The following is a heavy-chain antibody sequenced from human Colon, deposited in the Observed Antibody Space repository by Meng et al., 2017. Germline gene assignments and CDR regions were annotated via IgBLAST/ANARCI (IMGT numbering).Heavy chain of an antibody. CDR1: GGTFTSYS. Sequence: SVKVSCKASGGTFTSYSISWVRQAPGQGLEWMGRILPMLDTANYAQRFQGRVTITADKSTNTAYMEVSSLRSEDTAVYYCARDLQGIAVAGTPKKYGMDVWGQGTTVTVSS. V-gene: IGHV1-69*08. CDR2: ILPMLDTA. D-gene: IGHD6-19*01. J-gene: IGHJ6*02. CDR3: ARDLQGIAVAGTPKKYGMDV.